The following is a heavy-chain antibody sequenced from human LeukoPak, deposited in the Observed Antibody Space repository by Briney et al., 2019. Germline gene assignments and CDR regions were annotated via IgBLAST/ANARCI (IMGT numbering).Heavy chain of an antibody. J-gene: IGHJ4*02. Sequence: SETLSLTCTVSGGSISSYYWSWIRQPPGKGLEWIGYIYYSGSTNYNPSLKSRVTISVDTSKNQFSLKLSSVTAADTAVYYCARDAASGFGGFDYWGQGTLVTVSS. D-gene: IGHD3-10*01. CDR2: IYYSGST. CDR3: ARDAASGFGGFDY. V-gene: IGHV4-59*01. CDR1: GGSISSYY.